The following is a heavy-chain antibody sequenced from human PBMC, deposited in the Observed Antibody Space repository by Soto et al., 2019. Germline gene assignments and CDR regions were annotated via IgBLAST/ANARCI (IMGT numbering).Heavy chain of an antibody. D-gene: IGHD6-13*01. Sequence: QVQLVESGGGVVQPGRSLRLSCAASGFTFSSYGMHWVRQAPGKGLEWVAVIWYDGTNKYYADSVKGRFTISRDNSKNTLYLQMNSLRAEDTAVYYCARDWGAAAGTRYYYGMDVWGQGTTVTVSS. V-gene: IGHV3-33*01. CDR3: ARDWGAAAGTRYYYGMDV. J-gene: IGHJ6*02. CDR2: IWYDGTNK. CDR1: GFTFSSYG.